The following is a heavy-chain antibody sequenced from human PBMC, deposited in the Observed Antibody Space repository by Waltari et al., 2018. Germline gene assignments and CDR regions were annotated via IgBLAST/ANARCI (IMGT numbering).Heavy chain of an antibody. CDR3: TRERDFGVIIVFGY. D-gene: IGHD3-3*01. Sequence: QVQLVQSGAELQKPGASVRVSCKASGYTFINDGISWIRQAPGQGLEWMGWISAYSGDTRYTQNLQDRITMTTDTPTSTAYMELRSLRSDDTAIYYCTRERDFGVIIVFGYWGQGTPVTVSS. V-gene: IGHV1-18*04. J-gene: IGHJ4*02. CDR2: ISAYSGDT. CDR1: GYTFINDG.